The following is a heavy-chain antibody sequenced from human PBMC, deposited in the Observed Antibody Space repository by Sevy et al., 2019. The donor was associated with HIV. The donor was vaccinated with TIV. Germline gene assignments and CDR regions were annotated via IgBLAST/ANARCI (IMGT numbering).Heavy chain of an antibody. CDR2: VNTASGDT. CDR3: ARDFCSGGSCYSAFVY. D-gene: IGHD2-15*01. V-gene: IGHV1-3*04. CDR1: GYTFNNYI. Sequence: ASVKVSCKGSGYTFNNYIIYWVRQAPGQSLEWMGWVNTASGDTKYSQKFQGRVIITTDTSARTVYMELNNLRSEDTAFYFWARDFCSGGSCYSAFVYWGQGTLVTVSS. J-gene: IGHJ4*02.